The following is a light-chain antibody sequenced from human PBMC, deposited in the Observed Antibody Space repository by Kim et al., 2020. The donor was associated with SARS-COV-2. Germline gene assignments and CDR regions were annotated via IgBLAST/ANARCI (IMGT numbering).Light chain of an antibody. Sequence: LSASVGDRVTITCRTSQSISNWLAWYQQKPGKAPKLLIHKASNLESGVPSRFSGSGSGTEFTLTISSLQPDDFATYYCQQYSSYSFGQGTKVDIK. V-gene: IGKV1-5*03. CDR1: QSISNW. J-gene: IGKJ1*01. CDR3: QQYSSYS. CDR2: KAS.